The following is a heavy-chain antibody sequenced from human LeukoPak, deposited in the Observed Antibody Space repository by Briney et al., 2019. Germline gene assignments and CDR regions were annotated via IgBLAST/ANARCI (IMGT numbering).Heavy chain of an antibody. CDR1: GYTFTSYG. V-gene: IGHV1-18*04. CDR2: ISAYNGNT. Sequence: ASVKVSCKASGYTFTSYGISWARQAPGQGLEWMGWISAYNGNTNYAQKFQGRVTMTTDTSTGTAYMELRSLRSDDTAVYYCARDLTAVAGNWYFDLWGRGTLVTVSS. CDR3: ARDLTAVAGNWYFDL. D-gene: IGHD6-19*01. J-gene: IGHJ2*01.